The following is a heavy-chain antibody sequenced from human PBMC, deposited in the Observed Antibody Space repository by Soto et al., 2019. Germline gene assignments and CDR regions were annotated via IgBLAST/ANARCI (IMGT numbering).Heavy chain of an antibody. Sequence: PSETLSLTCTVSGGSISNYYWSWIRQPPGKGLEWIGCIYYNGSTNYNPSLKSRVTISVDTSKNQFSLKLSSVTAADTAVYYCARLKTGPSYSSSWYVLDYWGQGTLVTVPQ. D-gene: IGHD6-13*01. CDR2: IYYNGST. CDR1: GGSISNYY. J-gene: IGHJ4*02. V-gene: IGHV4-59*12. CDR3: ARLKTGPSYSSSWYVLDY.